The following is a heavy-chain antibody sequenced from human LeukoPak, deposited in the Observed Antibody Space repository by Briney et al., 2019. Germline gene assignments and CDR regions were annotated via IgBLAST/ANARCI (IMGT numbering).Heavy chain of an antibody. Sequence: GGSLRLSCAASGFTVSGNYMSWVRQAPGKGLEWVSVIYSGGSTYYADSVKGRFTISRDNSKNTLYLQMNSLRAEDTAVYYCTRVLSYGSGRFSLDYWGQGTLVTVSS. CDR1: GFTVSGNY. J-gene: IGHJ4*02. CDR2: IYSGGST. D-gene: IGHD3-10*01. CDR3: TRVLSYGSGRFSLDY. V-gene: IGHV3-53*01.